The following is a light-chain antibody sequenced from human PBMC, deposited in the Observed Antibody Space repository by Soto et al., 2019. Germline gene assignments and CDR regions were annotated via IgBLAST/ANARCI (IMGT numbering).Light chain of an antibody. V-gene: IGKV1-5*03. J-gene: IGKJ1*01. CDR3: QQYNGYPWT. Sequence: DIPMTQSPSTLSASVGDRVTITCRASQSISSWLAWYQQKPGKAPKLLIYRASNLESGVPSSFSGSGSGTEFTLTISSLQPDDFATYYCQQYNGYPWTFGQGTKVEIK. CDR1: QSISSW. CDR2: RAS.